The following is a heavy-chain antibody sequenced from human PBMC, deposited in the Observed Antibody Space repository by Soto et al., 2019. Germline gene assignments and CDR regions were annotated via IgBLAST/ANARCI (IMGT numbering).Heavy chain of an antibody. Sequence: SETLSLTCTVSGGSISSYYWSWIRQPPGKGLEWIGYIYYSGSTNYNPSLKSRVTISVDTSKNQFSLKLSSVTAADTAVYYCARQVNRYTMVRGALDYWGQGTLVTVS. V-gene: IGHV4-59*08. D-gene: IGHD3-10*01. CDR1: GGSISSYY. J-gene: IGHJ4*01. CDR2: IYYSGST. CDR3: ARQVNRYTMVRGALDY.